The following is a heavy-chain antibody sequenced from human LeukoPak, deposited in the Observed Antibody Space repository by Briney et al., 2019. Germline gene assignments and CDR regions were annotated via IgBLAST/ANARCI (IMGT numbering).Heavy chain of an antibody. CDR2: IEWDDDK. Sequence: ESGPALVKPTQTLTLTCTFSGLSLSTTGLRVSWIRQPPRNALEWLARIEWDDDKFYSTSLKTRLPISKDTAKNQVVLTVTNMDPVDTATYYCARTLDGSHFDFWGQGTLVTVSS. J-gene: IGHJ4*02. CDR1: GLSLSTTGLR. V-gene: IGHV2-70*04. D-gene: IGHD5-24*01. CDR3: ARTLDGSHFDF.